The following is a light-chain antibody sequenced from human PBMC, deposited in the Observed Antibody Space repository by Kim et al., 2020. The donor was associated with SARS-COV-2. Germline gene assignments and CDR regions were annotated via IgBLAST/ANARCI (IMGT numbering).Light chain of an antibody. CDR3: HQYGSPPST. Sequence: SPGEQATLSCRASRGVTSNYLAWYQQKPGQPPRLLIYIASSRATGIPDRFSGSGSGTEFTLTISRLEPEDFAVYYCHQYGSPPSTFGQGTRLEIK. J-gene: IGKJ5*01. CDR1: RGVTSNY. V-gene: IGKV3-20*01. CDR2: IAS.